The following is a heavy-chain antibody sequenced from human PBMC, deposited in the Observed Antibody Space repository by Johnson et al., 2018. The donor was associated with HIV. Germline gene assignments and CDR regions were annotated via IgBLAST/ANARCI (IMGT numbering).Heavy chain of an antibody. CDR1: GFTFSTYG. CDR2: IWYDGSNK. Sequence: QVQLVESGGGVVQPGRSLRLSCAASGFTFSTYGMHWVRQAPGKGLEWVALIWYDGSNKYYADSVKGRFTVSRDSSKNTLFLQMNSLRAEDTAVYFCAKVHIAARWSDAFDIWGQGTMVTVSS. D-gene: IGHD6-6*01. J-gene: IGHJ3*02. V-gene: IGHV3-33*06. CDR3: AKVHIAARWSDAFDI.